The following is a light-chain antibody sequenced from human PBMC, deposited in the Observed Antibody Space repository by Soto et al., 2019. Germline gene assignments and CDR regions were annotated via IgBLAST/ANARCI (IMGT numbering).Light chain of an antibody. J-gene: IGLJ2*01. CDR3: CSYAGNYTF. V-gene: IGLV2-11*01. CDR2: DVT. Sequence: QSVLTQPRSVSGSPGQSVTISCTGTSNDVGGYDYVSWYQQYPGKAPTYILYDVTKRPSGVPDRSSGSKSGNTASLTISGLQADDEADYYCCSYAGNYTFFGGGTKLTVL. CDR1: SNDVGGYDY.